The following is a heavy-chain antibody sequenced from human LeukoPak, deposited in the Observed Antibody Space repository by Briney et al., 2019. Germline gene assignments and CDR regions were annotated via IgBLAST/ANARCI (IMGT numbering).Heavy chain of an antibody. CDR3: ATSYCSGWSAH. CDR1: GGSTSSYY. Sequence: SETLSLTCTVSGGSTSSYYYNWIRQPPGKGLEWIGYIYYSGSTNYNPSLKSRVTISIDTSKNQFSLKLRSVTAADTAVYYCATSYCSGWSAHWGQGTLVTVSS. V-gene: IGHV4-59*01. D-gene: IGHD6-19*01. J-gene: IGHJ4*02. CDR2: IYYSGST.